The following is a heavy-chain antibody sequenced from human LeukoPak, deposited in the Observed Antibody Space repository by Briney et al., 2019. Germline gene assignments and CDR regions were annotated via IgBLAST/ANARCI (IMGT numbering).Heavy chain of an antibody. Sequence: ASVKVSCKASGYTFTSYAMHWVRQAPGQRLEWMGWINAGSGNTKYSQNFQGRVTISRDTSASTAYMELSSLTSEDTAVYCCARDSGEYYFDYWGQGTLVTVSS. V-gene: IGHV1-3*01. CDR1: GYTFTSYA. J-gene: IGHJ4*02. CDR2: INAGSGNT. D-gene: IGHD2-15*01. CDR3: ARDSGEYYFDY.